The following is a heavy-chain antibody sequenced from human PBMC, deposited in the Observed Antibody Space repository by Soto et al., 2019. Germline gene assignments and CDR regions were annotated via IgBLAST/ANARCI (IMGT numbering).Heavy chain of an antibody. Sequence: EVQLLDSGGGLVQPGGSLRLSCAASGFTFSNYAMSWVRQAPGKGLEWVSGVGGSGDSTYYADSVKGRFTISRDNSKDTLYLQMNSLRAEVTAVYYCAKSPLGYCSGGSCYPPHYFDYWGQGTLVTVSS. D-gene: IGHD2-15*01. CDR3: AKSPLGYCSGGSCYPPHYFDY. CDR2: VGGSGDST. CDR1: GFTFSNYA. J-gene: IGHJ4*02. V-gene: IGHV3-23*01.